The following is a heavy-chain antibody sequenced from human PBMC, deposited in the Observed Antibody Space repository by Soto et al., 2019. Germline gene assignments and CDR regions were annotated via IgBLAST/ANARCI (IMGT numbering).Heavy chain of an antibody. J-gene: IGHJ6*02. D-gene: IGHD3-10*01. CDR3: ARATFVRADYYYGMDV. V-gene: IGHV4-59*01. Sequence: QVQLQESGPGLVKPSETLSLTCTVSGGSISSYYWSWIRQPPGKGLEWIGYIYYSGSTNYNPSLKSRVTIAVATSKNQFSLRLSSVTAADTAVYYCARATFVRADYYYGMDVWGQGTTVTVSS. CDR1: GGSISSYY. CDR2: IYYSGST.